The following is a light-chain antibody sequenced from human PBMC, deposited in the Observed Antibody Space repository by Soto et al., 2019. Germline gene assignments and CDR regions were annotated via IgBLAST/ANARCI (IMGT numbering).Light chain of an antibody. CDR3: SSYKGANSFV. Sequence: QSALTQPPSASGSPGQSVTIPCTGPYSDIGAYNYVAWYQQPPGDAPKLIIYDVSKQPSGIPDRIIVSKSANHASLTASGLQADDEANCYCSSYKGANSFVFGTGAKVT. CDR1: YSDIGAYNY. J-gene: IGLJ1*01. V-gene: IGLV2-8*01. CDR2: DVS.